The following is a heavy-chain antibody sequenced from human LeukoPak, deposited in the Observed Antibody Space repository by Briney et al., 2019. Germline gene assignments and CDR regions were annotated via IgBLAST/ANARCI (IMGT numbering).Heavy chain of an antibody. CDR3: ARERVGSYDSSGYTDAFDI. V-gene: IGHV3-48*04. Sequence: GGSLRLSCAASGFTFSNYTMNWVRQAPGKGLQWVSYISSSSSTIYYADSVKGRFTISRDNAKNSLYLQMNSLRAEDTAVYYCARERVGSYDSSGYTDAFDIWGQGTMVTVSS. D-gene: IGHD3-22*01. J-gene: IGHJ3*02. CDR1: GFTFSNYT. CDR2: ISSSSSTI.